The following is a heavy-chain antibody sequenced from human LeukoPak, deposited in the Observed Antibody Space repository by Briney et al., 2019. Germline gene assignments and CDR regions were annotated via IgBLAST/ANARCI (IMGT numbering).Heavy chain of an antibody. J-gene: IGHJ6*03. D-gene: IGHD3-9*01. Sequence: SETLSLTRTVSGGSISSYYWSWIRQPPGKGLEWIGYIYYSGSTNYNPSLKSRVTISVDTSKNQFSLKLSSVTAADTAVYYCASGPLRYFDWLQNYYYSYMDVWGKGPTVTISS. CDR2: IYYSGST. CDR1: GGSISSYY. V-gene: IGHV4-59*01. CDR3: ASGPLRYFDWLQNYYYSYMDV.